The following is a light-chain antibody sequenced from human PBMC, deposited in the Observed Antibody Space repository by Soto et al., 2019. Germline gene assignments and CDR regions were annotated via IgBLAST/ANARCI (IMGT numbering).Light chain of an antibody. CDR3: SSYASSSPFV. CDR2: DVS. V-gene: IGLV2-14*01. J-gene: IGLJ1*01. CDR1: GSDVGGYKY. Sequence: QSALTQPASVSGSPGQSITISCTGTGSDVGGYKYVSWYQQLPGKAPKPMIYDVSYRPSGVSDRFSGSKSGNTASLIISGLQAEDEADYYCSSYASSSPFVFGTGTKLTVL.